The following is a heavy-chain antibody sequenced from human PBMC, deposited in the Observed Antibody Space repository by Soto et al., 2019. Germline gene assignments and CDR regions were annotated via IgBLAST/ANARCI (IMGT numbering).Heavy chain of an antibody. D-gene: IGHD4-17*01. CDR3: ARRRASDYGVNHHPYYFDR. CDR1: GASIITDNYF. J-gene: IGHJ4*02. Sequence: SGTLSLTCTVSGASIITDNYFWVWIRQSPRRGLELIGSISYSGRTYDNPSLQSRVTISIDASKNQFSLKLTSVTTADTAVYYCARRRASDYGVNHHPYYFDRWGQGALVTVSS. CDR2: ISYSGRT. V-gene: IGHV4-39*01.